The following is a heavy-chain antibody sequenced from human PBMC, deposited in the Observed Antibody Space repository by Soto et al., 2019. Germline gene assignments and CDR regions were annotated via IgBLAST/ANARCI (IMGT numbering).Heavy chain of an antibody. CDR1: GGSIRSYY. CDR3: ARGAADTAMVDS. V-gene: IGHV4-59*01. D-gene: IGHD5-18*01. CDR2: IFYSGST. J-gene: IGHJ4*02. Sequence: SETLSLTCTVSGGSIRSYYWTWIRQPPGKGLEWLGYIFYSGSTFYNPSLKSRVTISIHTSKSQFSLQLTSVTAADTAVYYCARGAADTAMVDSWGQGTLVTV.